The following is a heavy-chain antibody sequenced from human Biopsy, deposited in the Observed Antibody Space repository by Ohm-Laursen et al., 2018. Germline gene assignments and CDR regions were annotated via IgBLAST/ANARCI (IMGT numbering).Heavy chain of an antibody. Sequence: SLRLSCAASGFIFSTYTMNWVRQAPGEGLEWVSSIRSRSSDIYYADSVKGRFTISRDNAKNSLFLHMNSLRAEDTAVYYCARESALKWYRSLSYFNGVDVWGQGTTVTVSS. D-gene: IGHD2-8*01. J-gene: IGHJ6*02. CDR2: IRSRSSDI. CDR1: GFIFSTYT. CDR3: ARESALKWYRSLSYFNGVDV. V-gene: IGHV3-21*01.